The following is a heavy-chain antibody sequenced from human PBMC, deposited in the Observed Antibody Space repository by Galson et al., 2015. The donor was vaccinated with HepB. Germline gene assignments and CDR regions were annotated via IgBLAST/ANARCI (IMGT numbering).Heavy chain of an antibody. CDR1: GFTFNSYA. D-gene: IGHD1-1*01. V-gene: IGHV3-23*01. Sequence: SLRLSCAASGFTFNSYAMNWVRQAPGKGLEWVSGITLSGDTTYYADSVKGRFTISRDNSKNTLYLQMNSLRAEDTAIYYCARARWNDVRGSDYWGQGTLVTVSS. J-gene: IGHJ4*02. CDR3: ARARWNDVRGSDY. CDR2: ITLSGDTT.